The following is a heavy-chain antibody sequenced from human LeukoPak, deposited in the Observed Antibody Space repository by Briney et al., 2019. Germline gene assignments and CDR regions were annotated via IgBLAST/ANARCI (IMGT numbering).Heavy chain of an antibody. J-gene: IGHJ5*02. Sequence: SETLSLTCTVSGGSLSSSSYYWGWIRQPPGKGLEWFGSIYYSGSTYYNPSLKIRVTISVDTSKNQFYLKLSSVTAADTAVYDCAACTNIVVVVAATPWFDPWGRGTLVTVSS. V-gene: IGHV4-39*01. CDR1: GGSLSSSSYY. D-gene: IGHD2-15*01. CDR2: IYYSGST. CDR3: AACTNIVVVVAATPWFDP.